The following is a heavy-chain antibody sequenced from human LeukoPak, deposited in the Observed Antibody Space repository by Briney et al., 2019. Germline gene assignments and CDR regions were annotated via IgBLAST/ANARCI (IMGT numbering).Heavy chain of an antibody. CDR2: MSISGSTI. V-gene: IGHV3-48*04. CDR3: AKKDFSDP. Sequence: GGSLRLSCVASGFTFSDYSMNWVRQAPGRGLEYIAYMSISGSTIKYAESVKGRFTISRDNAQDSLFLHMNSLRAEDTAVYYCAKKDFSDPWGQGTLVTVSS. J-gene: IGHJ5*02. D-gene: IGHD2-15*01. CDR1: GFTFSDYS.